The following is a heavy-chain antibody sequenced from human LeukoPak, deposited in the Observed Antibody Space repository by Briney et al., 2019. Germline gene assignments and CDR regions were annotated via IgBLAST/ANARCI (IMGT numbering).Heavy chain of an antibody. CDR3: ARVGTLYSSSYYFDY. Sequence: GGSLRLSCAASGFTVSSNYMSWVRQAPGKGLERVSVIYSGGSTYYADSVKGRFTISRDNSKNTLYLQMNSLRAEDTAVYYCARVGTLYSSSYYFDYWGQGTLVTVSS. CDR1: GFTVSSNY. J-gene: IGHJ4*02. D-gene: IGHD6-6*01. CDR2: IYSGGST. V-gene: IGHV3-53*01.